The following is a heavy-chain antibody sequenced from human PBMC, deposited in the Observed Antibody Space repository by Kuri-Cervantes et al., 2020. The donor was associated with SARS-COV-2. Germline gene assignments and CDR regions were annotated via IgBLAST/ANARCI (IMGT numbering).Heavy chain of an antibody. CDR1: GFTFSSYA. Sequence: GGSLRLSCAASGFTFSSYAVSWVRQAPGKGLEWVSVIYSGGSSTYYADSVKGRFTISRDNAKNSLYLQMNSLRAEDTAVYYCARDLGFDPWGQGTLVTVSS. CDR3: ARDLGFDP. J-gene: IGHJ5*02. CDR2: IYSGGSST. V-gene: IGHV3-23*03.